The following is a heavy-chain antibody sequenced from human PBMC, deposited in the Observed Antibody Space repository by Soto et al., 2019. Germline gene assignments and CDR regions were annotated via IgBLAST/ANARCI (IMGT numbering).Heavy chain of an antibody. CDR1: GFTFSSYG. Sequence: QVQLVESGGGVVQPGRSLRLSCAASGFTFSSYGMHWVRQAPGKGLEWVAVISYDGSNKYYADSVKGRFTISRDNSKNTLYLQMNSLRAEDTAVYYCAGGYDLCSYWGQGTLVTVSS. J-gene: IGHJ4*02. CDR2: ISYDGSNK. D-gene: IGHD5-12*01. CDR3: AGGYDLCSY. V-gene: IGHV3-30*03.